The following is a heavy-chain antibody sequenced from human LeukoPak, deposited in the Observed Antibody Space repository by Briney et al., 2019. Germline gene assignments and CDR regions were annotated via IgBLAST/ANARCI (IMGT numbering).Heavy chain of an antibody. CDR2: ISYIGST. CDR3: ARDLVTVTKGFDI. CDR1: GGSISSGDYY. Sequence: SQTLSLTCTVSGGSISSGDYYWSWIRQPPGKGLEWIGYISYIGSTNYNPSLKSRVTISIDTSKNQFSLKLSSVTAADTAVYYCARDLVTVTKGFDIWGQGTMVSASS. D-gene: IGHD4-17*01. J-gene: IGHJ3*02. V-gene: IGHV4-61*08.